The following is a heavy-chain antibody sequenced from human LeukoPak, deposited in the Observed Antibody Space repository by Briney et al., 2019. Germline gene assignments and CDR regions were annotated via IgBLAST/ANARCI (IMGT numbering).Heavy chain of an antibody. J-gene: IGHJ4*02. CDR3: AKDIQRGFDYTNALDY. Sequence: PGGSLRLSCAASGFIFSDYGMHWVRQAPGKGLEWVAVIWSDATNQYYADSVRGRFAISRDDSTSMVYLQTNSLRAEDTAVYFCAKDIQRGFDYTNALDYWGQGTLVTVSS. CDR2: IWSDATNQ. D-gene: IGHD4-11*01. CDR1: GFIFSDYG. V-gene: IGHV3-33*06.